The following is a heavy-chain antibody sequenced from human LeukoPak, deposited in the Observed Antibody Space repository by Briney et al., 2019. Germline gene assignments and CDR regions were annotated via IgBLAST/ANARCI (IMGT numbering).Heavy chain of an antibody. D-gene: IGHD6-19*01. CDR3: ARAAIGGYSSGWFKDY. V-gene: IGHV3-30-3*01. CDR1: GFTFSSYA. Sequence: GRSLRLPCAASGFTFSSYAMHWVRQAPGKGLEWVAVISYDGSNKYYADSVKGRFTISRDNSKNTLYLQMNSLRAEDTAVYYWARAAIGGYSSGWFKDYWGQGTLVTVSS. CDR2: ISYDGSNK. J-gene: IGHJ4*02.